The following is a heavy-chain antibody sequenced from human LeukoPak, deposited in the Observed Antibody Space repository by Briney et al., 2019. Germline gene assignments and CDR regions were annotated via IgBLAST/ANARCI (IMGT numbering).Heavy chain of an antibody. CDR1: GGTFSSYV. V-gene: IGHV1-69*13. Sequence: GASVKVSFKASGGTFSSYVISWVRQAPGQGLEWMGGIIPIFGTANYAQKFQGRVTITADESTSTAYMELSSLRSEDTAVYYCARDPRNGGGQYWGQGTLVTVSS. J-gene: IGHJ4*02. CDR3: ARDPRNGGGQY. D-gene: IGHD1-1*01. CDR2: IIPIFGTA.